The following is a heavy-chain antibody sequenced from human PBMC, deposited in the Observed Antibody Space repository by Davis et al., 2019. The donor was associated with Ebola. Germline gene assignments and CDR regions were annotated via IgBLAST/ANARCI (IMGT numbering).Heavy chain of an antibody. CDR3: ASGDGRGRSYDMDV. D-gene: IGHD3/OR15-3a*01. Sequence: GESLKISCAASGLIFNNYWMSWIRQAPGKGLEWVSYIVSSGSTIYYADSVKGRFTISRDNAKNSLFLQMDSLRDEDTALYYCASGDGRGRSYDMDVWGQGTTVTVSS. CDR2: IVSSGSTI. V-gene: IGHV3-11*01. CDR1: GLIFNNYW. J-gene: IGHJ6*02.